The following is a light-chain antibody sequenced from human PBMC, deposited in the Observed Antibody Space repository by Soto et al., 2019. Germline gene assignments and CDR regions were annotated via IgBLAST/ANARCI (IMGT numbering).Light chain of an antibody. CDR1: QSISSW. CDR3: QQYNSYST. V-gene: IGKV1-5*03. Sequence: DIQMTQSPSTLSASVGDRVTITCRANQSISSWLAWYQQKPGKAPKLLIYKASSLESGVPSRFSGSGSGTEFTLTISSLQPDDFATYYCQQYNSYSTFGQGTKV. CDR2: KAS. J-gene: IGKJ1*01.